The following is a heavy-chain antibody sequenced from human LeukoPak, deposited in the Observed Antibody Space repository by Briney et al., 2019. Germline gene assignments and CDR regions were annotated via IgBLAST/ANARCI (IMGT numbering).Heavy chain of an antibody. CDR3: ARVNRVDAFDI. J-gene: IGHJ3*02. V-gene: IGHV3-7*03. CDR1: GFTFSDYY. Sequence: GGSLRLSCAASGFTFSDYYMSWVGQAPGKGLEWVANIKQDGSEKYYVDSVKGRFTISRDNAKNSLYLQMNSLRAEDTAVYYCARVNRVDAFDIWGQGTMVTVSS. CDR2: IKQDGSEK. D-gene: IGHD3-3*01.